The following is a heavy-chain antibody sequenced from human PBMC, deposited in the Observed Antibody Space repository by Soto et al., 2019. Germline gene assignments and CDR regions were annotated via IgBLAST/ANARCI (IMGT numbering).Heavy chain of an antibody. D-gene: IGHD3-22*01. V-gene: IGHV1-2*02. CDR3: ARNYYDSSDTDYLEY. CDR2: INPITGGT. Sequence: ASVKVSCKAGGYTFTSYYIHWVGQAAGQGLEWMGWINPITGGTNYAPKFQGRVTMTRDTSITTAYMELSRLRSDDTAVYYCARNYYDSSDTDYLEYWGQGTPVTVSS. J-gene: IGHJ4*02. CDR1: GYTFTSYY.